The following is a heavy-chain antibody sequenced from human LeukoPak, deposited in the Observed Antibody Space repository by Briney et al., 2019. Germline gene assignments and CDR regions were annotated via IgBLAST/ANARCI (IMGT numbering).Heavy chain of an antibody. J-gene: IGHJ4*02. CDR3: ARDRDYFGSGSYLFGY. CDR2: ISYDGGNK. CDR1: GFTFSSYS. Sequence: GGSLRLSCAASGFTFSSYSMNWVRQAPGKGLEWVTLISYDGGNKYYADSVKGRFTISRDNSKNTLYLQMNSLRAEDTAVYYCARDRDYFGSGSYLFGYWGQGTLVTVSS. V-gene: IGHV3-30*03. D-gene: IGHD3-10*01.